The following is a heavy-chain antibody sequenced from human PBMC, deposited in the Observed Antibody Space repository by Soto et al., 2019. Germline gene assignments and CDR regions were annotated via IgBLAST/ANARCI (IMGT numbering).Heavy chain of an antibody. CDR1: GGSFSGYY. CDR3: ARGRLGYCSGGSCYYYYYYMDV. J-gene: IGHJ6*03. D-gene: IGHD2-15*01. CDR2: INHSGST. Sequence: QVQLQQWGAGLLKPSETLSLTCAVYGGSFSGYYWSWIRQPPGKGLEWIGEINHSGSTNYNPSLKSRVTISVDPSKNQVSLKLSSGTAADTAVYYCARGRLGYCSGGSCYYYYYYMDVWGKGTTVTVSS. V-gene: IGHV4-34*01.